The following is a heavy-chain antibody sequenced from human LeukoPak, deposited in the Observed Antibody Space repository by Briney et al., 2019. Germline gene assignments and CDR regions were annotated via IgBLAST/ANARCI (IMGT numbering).Heavy chain of an antibody. D-gene: IGHD3-16*01. Sequence: ASVKVSCKASGYTFTGYYMHWVRQAPGQGLEWMGWINPNSGGTNSAQKFQGRVTMTRDTSISTTYMELSGLRSDDTAVYYCARGHLYDAFDIWGQGTMVTVSS. CDR3: ARGHLYDAFDI. V-gene: IGHV1-2*02. CDR2: INPNSGGT. CDR1: GYTFTGYY. J-gene: IGHJ3*02.